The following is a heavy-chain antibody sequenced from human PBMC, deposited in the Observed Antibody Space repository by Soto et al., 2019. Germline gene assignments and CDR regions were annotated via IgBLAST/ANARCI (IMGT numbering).Heavy chain of an antibody. Sequence: GGSLRLSCAASGFTFSSYSMSWVRQAPGKGLEWVSGFRTGGDDATTYYADSVKGRFTISRDNSKNMLFLQMNSLRAEDTAIYYCAKKANSGPGSHYFDNWGQGTLVTVS. CDR2: FRTGGDDATT. D-gene: IGHD3-10*01. J-gene: IGHJ4*02. V-gene: IGHV3-23*01. CDR1: GFTFSSYS. CDR3: AKKANSGPGSHYFDN.